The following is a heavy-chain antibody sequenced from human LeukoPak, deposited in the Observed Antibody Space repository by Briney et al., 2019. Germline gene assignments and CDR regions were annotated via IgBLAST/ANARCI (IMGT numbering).Heavy chain of an antibody. CDR2: INHSGST. D-gene: IGHD2-2*01. V-gene: IGHV4-34*01. J-gene: IGHJ5*02. Sequence: SETLSLTCAVYGGSFSGYYWSWIRQPPGKGLEWIGEINHSGSTNCNPSLKSRVTISVDTSKNQFSLKLSSVTAADTAVDYCALVVPAALHNWFDPWGQGTLVTVSS. CDR3: ALVVPAALHNWFDP. CDR1: GGSFSGYY.